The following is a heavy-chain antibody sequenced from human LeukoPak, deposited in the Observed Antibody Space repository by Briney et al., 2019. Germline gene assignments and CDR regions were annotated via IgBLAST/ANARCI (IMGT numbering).Heavy chain of an antibody. V-gene: IGHV3-30*02. CDR2: IRYDGSNK. D-gene: IGHD3-10*01. Sequence: GGSLRLSCAASGFTFSSYGMHWVRQAPGKGLEWVAFIRYDGSNKYYADSVKGRFTISRDNSKNTLYLQMNSLRAEDTAVYYCAKDRGYYYGSGSYSGGVGYWGQGTLVTVSS. J-gene: IGHJ4*02. CDR3: AKDRGYYYGSGSYSGGVGY. CDR1: GFTFSSYG.